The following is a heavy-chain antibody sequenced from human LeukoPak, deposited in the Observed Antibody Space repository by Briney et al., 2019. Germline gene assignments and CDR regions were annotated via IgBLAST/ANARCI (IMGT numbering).Heavy chain of an antibody. Sequence: SQTLPLTCTVSGGSISSGGYYWSWIRQHPGKGLEWIGYIYYSGSTYYNPSLKSRVTISVDTSKNQFSLKLSSVTAADTAVYYCARDGSDYDILTGYLSRWFDPWGQGTLVTVSS. V-gene: IGHV4-31*03. CDR1: GGSISSGGYY. CDR3: ARDGSDYDILTGYLSRWFDP. J-gene: IGHJ5*02. D-gene: IGHD3-9*01. CDR2: IYYSGST.